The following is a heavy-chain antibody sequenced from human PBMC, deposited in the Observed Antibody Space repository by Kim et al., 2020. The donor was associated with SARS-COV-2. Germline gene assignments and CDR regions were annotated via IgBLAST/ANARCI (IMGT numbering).Heavy chain of an antibody. D-gene: IGHD6-13*01. CDR3: AKDLRQQLVLEVDY. Sequence: GGSLRLSCAASGFTFSSYAMSWVRQAPGKGLEWVSAISGSGGSTYYADSVKGRFTISRDNSKNTLYLQMNSLRAEDTAVYYCAKDLRQQLVLEVDYWGQGTLVTVSS. J-gene: IGHJ4*02. CDR1: GFTFSSYA. V-gene: IGHV3-23*01. CDR2: ISGSGGST.